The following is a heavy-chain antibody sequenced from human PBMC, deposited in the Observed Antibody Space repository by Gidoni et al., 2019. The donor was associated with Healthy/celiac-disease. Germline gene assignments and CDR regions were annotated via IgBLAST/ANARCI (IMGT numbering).Heavy chain of an antibody. Sequence: QVQLQESGPGLVKPSQTLSLPCTVSGGSISSGSYYWSWIRQPAGKGLEWIGRIYTSGSTNYNPSLKSRVTISVDTSKNQFSLKLSSVTAADTAVYYCARGYGGNWGQGTLVTVSS. V-gene: IGHV4-61*02. J-gene: IGHJ4*02. CDR3: ARGYGGN. CDR2: IYTSGST. D-gene: IGHD4-17*01. CDR1: GGSISSGSYY.